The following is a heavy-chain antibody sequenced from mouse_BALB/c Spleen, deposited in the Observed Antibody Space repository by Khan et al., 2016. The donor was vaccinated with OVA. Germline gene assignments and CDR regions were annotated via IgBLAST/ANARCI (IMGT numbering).Heavy chain of an antibody. Sequence: VQLQQSGAELAKPGASVKMSCKASGYTFTTYWLHWVKQRPGQGLEWIGYINPTSGFTDYNQKFKDKPTWTADKSSSTAYMQLSSRTSDDSAVYYCARDRIDYWGQGTTLTVSS. CDR2: INPTSGFT. J-gene: IGHJ2*01. CDR1: GYTFTTYW. CDR3: ARDRIDY. V-gene: IGHV1-7*01.